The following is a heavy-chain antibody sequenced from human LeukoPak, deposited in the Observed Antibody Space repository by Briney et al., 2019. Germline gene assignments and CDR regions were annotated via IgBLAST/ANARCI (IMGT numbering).Heavy chain of an antibody. CDR3: AQVRFVRSGGDDY. J-gene: IGHJ4*02. Sequence: GGSLRLSCAASGFTFSSYAMSWVRQAPGKGLEWVSGISGSGENTYYVDSVKGRFTISRDNSKNTLYLQMTNLRVEDTAVYFCAQVRFVRSGGDDYWGQGTRFTVPS. V-gene: IGHV3-23*01. CDR1: GFTFSSYA. D-gene: IGHD2-15*01. CDR2: ISGSGENT.